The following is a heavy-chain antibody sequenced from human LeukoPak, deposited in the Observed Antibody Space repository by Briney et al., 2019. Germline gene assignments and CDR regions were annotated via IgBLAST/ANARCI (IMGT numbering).Heavy chain of an antibody. CDR1: GFTFSTAW. CDR3: ASDSGHAFYF. D-gene: IGHD3-10*01. V-gene: IGHV3-74*01. J-gene: IGHJ3*01. Sequence: PGGSLRLSCAASGFTFSTAWMHWVRQAPGKGAVWVSRIYSDGSDKTYADSVRGRFTISRDNAKNTVYLQMNSLRAEDSAVYYCASDSGHAFYFWGQGTMVTVSS. CDR2: IYSDGSDK.